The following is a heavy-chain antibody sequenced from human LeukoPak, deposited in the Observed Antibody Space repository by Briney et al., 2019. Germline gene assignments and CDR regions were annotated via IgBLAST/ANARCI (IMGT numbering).Heavy chain of an antibody. CDR3: SRGEGPTEV. CDR2: IKQDGSEK. V-gene: IGHV3-7*01. CDR1: GFTLSSYW. Sequence: GGSLRLSCAASGFTLSSYWMSWVRQAPGKGLEWVANIKQDGSEKYYVDSVKGRFTISRDNAKNSLYLQMNSLRAEDTAVYYGSRGEGPTEVWGQGTLVSVSS. J-gene: IGHJ4*02. D-gene: IGHD1-26*01.